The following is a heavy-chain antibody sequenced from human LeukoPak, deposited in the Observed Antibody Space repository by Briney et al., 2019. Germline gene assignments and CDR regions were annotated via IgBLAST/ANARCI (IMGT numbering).Heavy chain of an antibody. CDR1: GYTFTSYA. CDR3: ARDYSSSWFQPFYWFDP. V-gene: IGHV1-3*01. J-gene: IGHJ5*02. D-gene: IGHD6-13*01. CDR2: INAGNGNT. Sequence: ASVKVSCKASGYTFTSYAMHWVRQAPGQRLEWMGWINAGNGNTKYSQKFQGRATITRDTSASTAYMELSSLRSEDTAVYYCARDYSSSWFQPFYWFDPWGQGTLVTVSS.